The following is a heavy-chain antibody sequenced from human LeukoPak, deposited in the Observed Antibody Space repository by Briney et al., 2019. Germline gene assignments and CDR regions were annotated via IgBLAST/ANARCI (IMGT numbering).Heavy chain of an antibody. CDR2: ISGSGGST. Sequence: GGSLRLSCAASGFTFSNYAMHWVRQAPGKGLVWASAISGSGGSTYYADSVKGRFTISRDNAKKSMYLQMNSLRAEDTAVYYCARPSNEGQWLVGQGVDYWGQGTLVTVSS. CDR3: ARPSNEGQWLVGQGVDY. CDR1: GFTFSNYA. V-gene: IGHV3-23*01. D-gene: IGHD6-19*01. J-gene: IGHJ4*02.